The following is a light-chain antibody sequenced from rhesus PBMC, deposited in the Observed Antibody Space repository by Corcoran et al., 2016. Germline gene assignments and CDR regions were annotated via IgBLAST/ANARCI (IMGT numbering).Light chain of an antibody. CDR1: QSISSW. J-gene: IGKJ4*01. V-gene: IGKV1-22*01. Sequence: DIQMTQSPSSLSASVGDTVTITCRASQSISSWLAWYQQKPGKAPNLLIYKASSLQSGVPSRFSGRGSGTDFTLTISSLQPEDFATYYCLRYSSSLTCGGGTKVEIK. CDR3: LRYSSSLT. CDR2: KAS.